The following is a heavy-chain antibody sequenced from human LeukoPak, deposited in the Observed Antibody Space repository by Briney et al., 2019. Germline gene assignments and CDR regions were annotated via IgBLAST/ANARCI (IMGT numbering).Heavy chain of an antibody. CDR2: MHNSGSS. J-gene: IGHJ3*02. CDR3: ARSAEWLRNAFDI. D-gene: IGHD5-12*01. Sequence: SEPLSLSCTVSGASTSHFYWNWIRQPSGKGLEWIGYMHNSGSSKHSPSLKSRVTISIDTSKNQFSLQLTSVTAADTAMYFCARSAEWLRNAFDIWGQGTMVSVSS. V-gene: IGHV4-59*01. CDR1: GASTSHFY.